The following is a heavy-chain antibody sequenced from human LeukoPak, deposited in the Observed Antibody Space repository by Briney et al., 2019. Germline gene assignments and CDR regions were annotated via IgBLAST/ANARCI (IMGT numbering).Heavy chain of an antibody. Sequence: SETLSLTCTVSGGSISRSSYYWGWIRQPPGKGLEWVGSIYYSGSTYYNPSLKSRVTISVDTSRNQFSLKLSSVTAADMAVYYCARGFITGTSRGYFDYWGQGTLVTVSS. J-gene: IGHJ4*02. CDR1: GGSISRSSYY. V-gene: IGHV4-39*07. D-gene: IGHD1-7*01. CDR3: ARGFITGTSRGYFDY. CDR2: IYYSGST.